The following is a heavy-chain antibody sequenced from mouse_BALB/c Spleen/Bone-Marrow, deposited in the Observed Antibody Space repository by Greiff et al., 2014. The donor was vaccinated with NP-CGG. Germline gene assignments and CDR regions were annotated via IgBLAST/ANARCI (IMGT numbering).Heavy chain of an antibody. CDR3: AKRGGLGPYWYFDV. CDR2: IWGGGST. V-gene: IGHV2-6-5*01. CDR1: GFSLTDYG. J-gene: IGHJ1*01. D-gene: IGHD4-1*01. Sequence: VKLVESGPGLVAPSQSLSITCTVSGFSLTDYGVSWIRQPPGKGLEWLGVIWGGGSTYYNSALKSRLSISKDNSKSQVFLKMNCLQTYDTAMYYCAKRGGLGPYWYFDVWGAGTTVTVSS.